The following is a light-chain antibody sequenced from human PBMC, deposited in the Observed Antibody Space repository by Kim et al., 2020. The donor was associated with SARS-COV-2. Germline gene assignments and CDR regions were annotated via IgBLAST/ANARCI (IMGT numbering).Light chain of an antibody. J-gene: IGLJ1*01. CDR1: SSNIGAGYD. CDR3: QSYDSSLSGSLV. CDR2: DNT. V-gene: IGLV1-40*01. Sequence: QSVLTQPPSVSGAPGQRVTISCTGSSSNIGAGYDVHWYQQLPGTAPKLLIYDNTNRPSGVPDRFSGSKSGTSASLAITGLQAEDEADYYCQSYDSSLSGSLVFGTGTKVTVL.